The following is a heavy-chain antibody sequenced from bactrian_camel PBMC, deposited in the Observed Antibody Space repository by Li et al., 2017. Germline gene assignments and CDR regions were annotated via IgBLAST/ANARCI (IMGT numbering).Heavy chain of an antibody. CDR2: IAGGGRLI. D-gene: IGHD3*01. V-gene: IGHV3S24*01. J-gene: IGHJ4*01. CDR3: ADADYNAHWRPSCTSENAYNY. Sequence: VQLVESGGGSVQAGGSLTLSCAASFATDRPNCMAWFRDVPGKEREGVATIAGGGRLILYADSVKGRFTISQDDDKNILYLQMNDLKPEDTAMYYCADADYNAHWRPSCTSENAYNYWGQGTQVTVS. CDR1: FATDRPNC.